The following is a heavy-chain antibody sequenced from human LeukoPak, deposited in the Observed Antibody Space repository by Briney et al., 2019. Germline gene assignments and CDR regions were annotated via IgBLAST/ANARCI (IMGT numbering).Heavy chain of an antibody. J-gene: IGHJ4*02. V-gene: IGHV1-69*05. CDR2: IIPIFGTA. D-gene: IGHD3-3*01. Sequence: ASVKVSCKASGGTFSSYAISWVRQAPGQGLEWMGGIIPIFGTANYAQKFQGRVTITTDESTSTAYMELSSLRSEDTAVYYCASSVLGDFWGGYYSLDYWGQGTLVTVSS. CDR3: ASSVLGDFWGGYYSLDY. CDR1: GGTFSSYA.